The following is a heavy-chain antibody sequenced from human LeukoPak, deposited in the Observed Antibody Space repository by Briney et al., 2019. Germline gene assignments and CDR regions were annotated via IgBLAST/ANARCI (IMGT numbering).Heavy chain of an antibody. Sequence: SETLSLTCGVNGGSFSGYYWSWIRQPPGKGLEWIGEINHSGSTNYNPSLKSRVTISVDTSKNQFSLKLSSVTAADTAEYYCARQYSSGWYKGYFQYWGQGTLVTVSS. J-gene: IGHJ1*01. CDR1: GGSFSGYY. V-gene: IGHV4-34*01. CDR2: INHSGST. D-gene: IGHD6-19*01. CDR3: ARQYSSGWYKGYFQY.